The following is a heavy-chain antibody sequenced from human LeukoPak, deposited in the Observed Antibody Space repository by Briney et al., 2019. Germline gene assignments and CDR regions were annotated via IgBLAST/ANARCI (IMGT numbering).Heavy chain of an antibody. V-gene: IGHV5-51*01. D-gene: IGHD6-13*01. J-gene: IGHJ6*03. Sequence: GESLQISCQGSGYIFTSYWIGWVRQVPGKGLEWMGIIYPGDSDTRDSPSFQGQVTISADKSISTAYLQWSSLKASDTAMYYCARPRIAAAGNVYYMDVWGKGTTVTVSS. CDR2: IYPGDSDT. CDR3: ARPRIAAAGNVYYMDV. CDR1: GYIFTSYW.